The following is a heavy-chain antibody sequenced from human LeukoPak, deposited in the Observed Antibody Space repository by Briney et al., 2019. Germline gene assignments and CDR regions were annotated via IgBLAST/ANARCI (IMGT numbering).Heavy chain of an antibody. CDR1: GYTFTGYY. V-gene: IGHV1-2*02. J-gene: IGHJ4*02. Sequence: GASVKVSCKASGYTFTGYYMHWVRQAPGQGLEWMGWINPNSGGTNYAQKFQGRVTMTGDTSISTAYMELSRLRSDDTAVYYCARDWRMMYCSGGSCYGLDYWGQGTLVTVSS. CDR2: INPNSGGT. D-gene: IGHD2-15*01. CDR3: ARDWRMMYCSGGSCYGLDY.